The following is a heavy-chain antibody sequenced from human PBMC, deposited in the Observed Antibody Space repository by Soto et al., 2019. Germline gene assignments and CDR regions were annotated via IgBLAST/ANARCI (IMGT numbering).Heavy chain of an antibody. CDR1: EFTFNTYW. Sequence: EVQLVESGGGLVQPGGSLRLSCLASEFTFNTYWMNWVRQAPGRGLEWVANIKDDGSEKNYVDSVKGRFTISRDNAKNSLYLQMNRVRGEDTAVYFCAREWGTPGRGSAVGYYYHYGMDVWGQGTTVTVSS. CDR2: IKDDGSEK. CDR3: AREWGTPGRGSAVGYYYHYGMDV. J-gene: IGHJ6*02. V-gene: IGHV3-7*05. D-gene: IGHD6-19*01.